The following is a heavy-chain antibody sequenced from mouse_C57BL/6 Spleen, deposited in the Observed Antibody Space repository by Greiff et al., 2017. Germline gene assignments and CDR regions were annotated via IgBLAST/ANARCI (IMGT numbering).Heavy chain of an antibody. V-gene: IGHV5-4*01. D-gene: IGHD2-2*01. CDR1: GFTFSSYA. CDR3: ARDHLNYGLYAMDY. J-gene: IGHJ4*01. Sequence: EVQLVESGGGLVKPGGSLKLSCAASGFTFSSYAMSWVRQTPEKRLEWVATISDGGSYTYSPDNVKGRFTIARDNAKNHLYLQMSHLKSEDTAMYYCARDHLNYGLYAMDYWGQGTSVTVAS. CDR2: ISDGGSYT.